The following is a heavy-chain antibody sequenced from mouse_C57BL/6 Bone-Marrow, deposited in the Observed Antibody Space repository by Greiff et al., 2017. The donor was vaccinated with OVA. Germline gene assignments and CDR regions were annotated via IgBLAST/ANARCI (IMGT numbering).Heavy chain of an antibody. Sequence: DAGGGLVQPKGSLKLSCAASGFCFITYAMNWVRQAPGKGLEWVARIRSKSNNEATYYDDSVKDRFTISIDDSESMLYLQMNNLKTDDTAMYYCVRGTTVVATDFDYWGQGTTLTVSS. CDR2: IRSKSNNEAT. D-gene: IGHD1-1*01. J-gene: IGHJ2*01. CDR3: VRGTTVVATDFDY. V-gene: IGHV10-1*01. CDR1: GFCFITYA.